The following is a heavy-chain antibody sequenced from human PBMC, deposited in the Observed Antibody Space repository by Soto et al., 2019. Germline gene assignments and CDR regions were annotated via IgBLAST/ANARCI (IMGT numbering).Heavy chain of an antibody. D-gene: IGHD3-22*01. Sequence: ASVEVSCKASGYTFTSYYMHWVRQAPGQGLEWMGIINPSGGSTSYAQKFQGRVTMTRDTSTSTVYMELSSLRSEDTAVYYCARVPSSGYYHYYYGMDVWGQGTTVTVSS. CDR3: ARVPSSGYYHYYYGMDV. V-gene: IGHV1-46*01. J-gene: IGHJ6*02. CDR1: GYTFTSYY. CDR2: INPSGGST.